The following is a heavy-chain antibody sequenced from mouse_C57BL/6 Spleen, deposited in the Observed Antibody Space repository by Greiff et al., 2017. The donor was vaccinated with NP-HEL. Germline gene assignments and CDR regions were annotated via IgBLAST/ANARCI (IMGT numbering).Heavy chain of an antibody. Sequence: EVKLVESGGGLVQPGGSLKLSCAASGFTFSDYYMYWVRQTPEKRLEWVAYISNGGGSTYYPDTVKGRFTISRDNAKNTLYLQMSRLKSEDTAMYYCARHEGNYYGSSYGGYYAMDYWGQGTSVTVSS. D-gene: IGHD1-1*01. CDR1: GFTFSDYY. CDR3: ARHEGNYYGSSYGGYYAMDY. J-gene: IGHJ4*01. CDR2: ISNGGGST. V-gene: IGHV5-12*01.